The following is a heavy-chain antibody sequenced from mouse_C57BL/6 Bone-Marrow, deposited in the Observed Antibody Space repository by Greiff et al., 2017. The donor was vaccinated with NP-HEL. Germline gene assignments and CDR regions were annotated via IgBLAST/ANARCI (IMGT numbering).Heavy chain of an antibody. CDR1: GYTFTDYY. CDR3: ARLGYDYDGAWFAY. CDR2: INPYNGGT. J-gene: IGHJ3*01. Sequence: EVQLQQSGPVLVKPGASVKMSCKASGYTFTDYYMNWVKQSHGKSLEWIGVINPYNGGTSYNQKFKGKATLTVDKSSSTAYMELNSLTSEDSAVYYCARLGYDYDGAWFAYWGQGTLVTVSA. D-gene: IGHD2-4*01. V-gene: IGHV1-19*01.